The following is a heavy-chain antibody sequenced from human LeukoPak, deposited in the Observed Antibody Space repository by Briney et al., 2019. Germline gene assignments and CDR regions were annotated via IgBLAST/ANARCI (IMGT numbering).Heavy chain of an antibody. CDR2: IWYDGSDK. CDR3: ARDPAGNRGYFDY. J-gene: IGHJ4*02. Sequence: GGSLRLPCAASGITLSHYGMHWVRQAPGKGLEWVAGIWYDGSDKYYADSVKGRFTISRDNSKNTLYLQMNSLRVEDTAVYCCARDPAGNRGYFDYWGQGTLVTVSS. D-gene: IGHD6-13*01. V-gene: IGHV3-33*01. CDR1: GITLSHYG.